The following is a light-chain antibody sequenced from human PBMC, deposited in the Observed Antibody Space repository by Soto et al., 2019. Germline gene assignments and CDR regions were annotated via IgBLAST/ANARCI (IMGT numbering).Light chain of an antibody. Sequence: QYVLTQPPSVSGAPGQRVTISCTGSSSNIGAGYYVHWYQQLPGTAPKLLIYRNSNRPSGVPDRFSGSKSGTSASLAITGLQAEDEADYYCQSYDSSLSGSVFGGGTKVTVL. CDR3: QSYDSSLSGSV. J-gene: IGLJ3*02. CDR2: RNS. V-gene: IGLV1-40*01. CDR1: SSNIGAGYY.